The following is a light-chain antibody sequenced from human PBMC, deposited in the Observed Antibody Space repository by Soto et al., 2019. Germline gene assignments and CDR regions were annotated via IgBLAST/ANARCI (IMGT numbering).Light chain of an antibody. Sequence: SLLTQPASRSGAPGQSITISFPGPNSEVCGYNYVSWYQHHPGKAPKLMIYDVSNRPSGVSNRFSGSKSGNTASLSISGLQPEDEADYYCSSYRTSNTRQIVCGTGTKVTVL. CDR2: DVS. V-gene: IGLV2-14*03. J-gene: IGLJ1*01. CDR3: SSYRTSNTRQIV. CDR1: NSEVCGYNY.